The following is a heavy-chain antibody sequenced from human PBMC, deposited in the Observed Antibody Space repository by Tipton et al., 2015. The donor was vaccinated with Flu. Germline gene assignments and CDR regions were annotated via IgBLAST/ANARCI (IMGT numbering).Heavy chain of an antibody. D-gene: IGHD3-10*01. J-gene: IGHJ6*02. CDR2: IYYSGST. Sequence: TLSLTCTVSGGSISSYYWSWIRQPPGKGLEWIGYIYYSGSTNYNPSLKSRVTISVDTSKNQFSLKLSSVTAADTAVYYCARQLGGRMVRGAIPYYYYYGMDVWGQGTTVTVSS. V-gene: IGHV4-59*08. CDR1: GGSISSYY. CDR3: ARQLGGRMVRGAIPYYYYYGMDV.